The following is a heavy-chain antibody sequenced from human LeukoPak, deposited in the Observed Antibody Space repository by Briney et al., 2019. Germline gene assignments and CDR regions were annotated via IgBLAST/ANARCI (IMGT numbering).Heavy chain of an antibody. CDR2: IYYSGST. Sequence: SETLSLTCTVSGGSISSGGYYWSWLRQHPGKGLEWIGYIYYSGSTYYNPSLKSRVTISVDTSKNQFSLKLSSVTAADTAVYYCARDASGGILDAFDIWGQGTMVTVSS. V-gene: IGHV4-31*03. CDR3: ARDASGGILDAFDI. D-gene: IGHD3-10*01. CDR1: GGSISSGGYY. J-gene: IGHJ3*02.